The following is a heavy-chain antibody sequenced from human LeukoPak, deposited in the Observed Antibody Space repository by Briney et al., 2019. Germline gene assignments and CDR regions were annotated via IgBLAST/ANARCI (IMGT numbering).Heavy chain of an antibody. CDR3: ARDLLLSYYYDCSGRPRFDY. CDR1: GYTFTSYG. V-gene: IGHV1-18*01. CDR2: ISAYNGNT. J-gene: IGHJ4*02. D-gene: IGHD3-22*01. Sequence: ASVKVSCKASGYTFTSYGISWVRQAPGQGLEWMGWISAYNGNTNYAQKLQGRVTMTTDTSTSTAYMELRSLRSDDTAVYYCARDLLLSYYYDCSGRPRFDYWGQGTLVTVSS.